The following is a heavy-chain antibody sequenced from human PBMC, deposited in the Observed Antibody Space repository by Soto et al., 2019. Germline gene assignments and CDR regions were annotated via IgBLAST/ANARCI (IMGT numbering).Heavy chain of an antibody. CDR3: ARDLGYYDSSGRRSAFAI. D-gene: IGHD3-22*01. CDR2: ISSSSSYI. CDR1: GFTFSSYS. V-gene: IGHV3-21*01. Sequence: EVQLVESGGGLVKPGGSLRLSCAASGFTFSSYSMNWVRQAPGKGLEWVSSISSSSSYIYYADSVKGRFTISRDNAKNSLYLQMNSLRTEDTSVYYCARDLGYYDSSGRRSAFAIWGQGTMVTVSS. J-gene: IGHJ3*02.